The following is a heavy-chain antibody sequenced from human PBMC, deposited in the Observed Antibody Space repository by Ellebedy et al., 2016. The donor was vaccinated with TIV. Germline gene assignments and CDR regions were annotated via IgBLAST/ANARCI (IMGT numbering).Heavy chain of an antibody. D-gene: IGHD2/OR15-2a*01. J-gene: IGHJ4*02. CDR2: IYYSGST. CDR1: GGSISSSSYY. CDR3: ARLTNMGRPGGALVDS. Sequence: SETLSLTCTVSGGSISSSSYYWGWIRQPPGKGLEWIGSIYYSGSTYYNPSLKSRVTISVDTSKNQFSLKLSSVTAADTAVYYCARLTNMGRPGGALVDSWGQGTLVTVSS. V-gene: IGHV4-39*01.